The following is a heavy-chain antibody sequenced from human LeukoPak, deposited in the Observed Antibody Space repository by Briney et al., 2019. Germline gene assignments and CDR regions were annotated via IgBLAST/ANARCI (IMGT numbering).Heavy chain of an antibody. CDR2: IIPILNIP. J-gene: IGHJ6*02. Sequence: SVKVSCKASGGTFDNSAINWVRQAPGQGLEWMGRIIPILNIPNYAQKLQGRATIAADKSTSTAYMELSSLRSDGTAVYYCAREKMEVGYYGLDVWGQGTTVTVSS. CDR1: GGTFDNSA. CDR3: AREKMEVGYYGLDV. D-gene: IGHD1-1*01. V-gene: IGHV1-69*04.